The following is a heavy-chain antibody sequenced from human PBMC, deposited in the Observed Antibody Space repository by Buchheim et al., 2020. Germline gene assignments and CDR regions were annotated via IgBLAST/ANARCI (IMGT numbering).Heavy chain of an antibody. CDR2: ISSSGTST. CDR1: GFTFDNFA. V-gene: IGHV3-23*01. D-gene: IGHD3-16*01. CDR3: AKDQMVNYYVGMDA. J-gene: IGHJ6*01. Sequence: EVQLLESGGGLVHPGGSLRLSCAASGFTFDNFAMSWVRQAPGKGLEWVSGISSSGTSTYYADSVKGRFSLSRDNSKKTLYLEMDSLRAEDSAVYYCAKDQMVNYYVGMDAWGEGTT.